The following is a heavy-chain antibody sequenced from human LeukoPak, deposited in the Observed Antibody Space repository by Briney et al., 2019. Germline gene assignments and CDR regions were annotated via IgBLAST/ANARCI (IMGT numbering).Heavy chain of an antibody. V-gene: IGHV3-30-3*01. D-gene: IGHD3-10*01. CDR2: ISYDGSNK. J-gene: IGHJ4*02. Sequence: GRSLRLSCAASGFTFSSYAMHWVRQAPGKGLEWVAVISYDGSNKYYADSVKGRFTISRDNSKNTLCLQMNSLRAEDTAVYYCARDRAPLLWFGEYDYWGQGTLVTVSS. CDR1: GFTFSSYA. CDR3: ARDRAPLLWFGEYDY.